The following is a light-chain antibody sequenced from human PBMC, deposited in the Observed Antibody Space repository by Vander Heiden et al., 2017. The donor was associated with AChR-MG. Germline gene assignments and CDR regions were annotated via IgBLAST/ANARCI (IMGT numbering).Light chain of an antibody. CDR3: AAWDDSLNGHWV. J-gene: IGLJ3*02. V-gene: IGLV1-44*01. CDR1: SSNIGTNT. Sequence: QSVLTQPPSASGTPGQRVTISCSGSSSNIGTNTVNWYQQLPGTAPKHLNYNNNERPAGVPDRFSGSKSGTSASLAISGLQSEDEADYHCAAWDDSLNGHWVFGGGTKLTVL. CDR2: NNN.